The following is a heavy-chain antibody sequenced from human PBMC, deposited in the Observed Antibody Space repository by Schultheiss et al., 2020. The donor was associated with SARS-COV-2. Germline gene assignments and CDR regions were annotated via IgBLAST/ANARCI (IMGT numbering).Heavy chain of an antibody. Sequence: GGSLRLSCAASGFTVSSNYMSWVRQAPGKGLEWVSAISGSGGSTYYADSGKGRFTSSRDNSKNTLYLQMNSLRAEDTAVYYCAKGPKYSSGWYGDYYYYYYMDVWGKGTTVTVSS. D-gene: IGHD6-19*01. CDR3: AKGPKYSSGWYGDYYYYYYMDV. V-gene: IGHV3-23*01. CDR1: GFTVSSNY. CDR2: ISGSGGST. J-gene: IGHJ6*03.